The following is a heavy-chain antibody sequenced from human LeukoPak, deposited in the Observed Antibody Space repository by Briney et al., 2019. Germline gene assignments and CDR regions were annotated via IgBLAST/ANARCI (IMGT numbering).Heavy chain of an antibody. Sequence: GSLRLSCAASGFTFSRYWMTWVRQAPGKGLEWVANIKQDGSEKYYVDSVKGRFTISRDNAKNSLYLQMNSLRAEDTAVYYCASSHSSGHDYWGQGTLVTVSS. CDR3: ASSHSSGHDY. V-gene: IGHV3-7*01. D-gene: IGHD6-19*01. CDR1: GFTFSRYW. J-gene: IGHJ4*02. CDR2: IKQDGSEK.